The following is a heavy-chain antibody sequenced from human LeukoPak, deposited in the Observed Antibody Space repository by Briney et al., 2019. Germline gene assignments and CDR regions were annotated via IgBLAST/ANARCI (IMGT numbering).Heavy chain of an antibody. Sequence: KPSETLSLTCTVSGGSISSYYWSWIRQPPGKGLEWIGYIYYSGSTNYNPSLKSRVTISVDTSKNQFSLKLSSVTAADTAVYYCARVKDTAMVPLFDYWGQGTLVTVSS. J-gene: IGHJ4*02. V-gene: IGHV4-59*08. D-gene: IGHD5-18*01. CDR1: GGSISSYY. CDR3: ARVKDTAMVPLFDY. CDR2: IYYSGST.